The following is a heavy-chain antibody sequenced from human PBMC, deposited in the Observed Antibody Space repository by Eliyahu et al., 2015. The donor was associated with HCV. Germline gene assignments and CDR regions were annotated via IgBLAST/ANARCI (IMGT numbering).Heavy chain of an antibody. CDR2: IYSSGST. D-gene: IGHD1-26*01. CDR1: GDSINYYH. J-gene: IGHJ6*02. Sequence: QVQLHESGPGLAKPSETLSLTCTVXGDSINYYHWSWIRQPPGKGLEWIGYIYSSGSTNYNPSLKSRVTISVDMSKNQFSLRLNSVTAADTAVYYCARDFSYGGIYYAGGMDVWGQGTTVTVSS. CDR3: ARDFSYGGIYYAGGMDV. V-gene: IGHV4-59*01.